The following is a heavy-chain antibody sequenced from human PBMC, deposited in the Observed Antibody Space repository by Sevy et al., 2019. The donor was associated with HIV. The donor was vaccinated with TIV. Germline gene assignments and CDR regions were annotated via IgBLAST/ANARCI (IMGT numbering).Heavy chain of an antibody. J-gene: IGHJ6*02. CDR2: ISSSGSTI. Sequence: GGSLRLSCAASGFTFSDYYMSWIRQAPGKGLEWVSYISSSGSTIYYADSVKGRFTISRDNAKNSLFVQMHSLRAEDTAVYYCAREGGYTDQGMDVWGPGTTVTVSS. CDR1: GFTFSDYY. V-gene: IGHV3-11*04. D-gene: IGHD5-12*01. CDR3: AREGGYTDQGMDV.